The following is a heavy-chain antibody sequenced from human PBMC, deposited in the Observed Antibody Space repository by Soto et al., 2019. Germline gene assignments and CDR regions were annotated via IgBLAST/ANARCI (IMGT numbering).Heavy chain of an antibody. V-gene: IGHV1-2*02. CDR3: ARDSAAAAGLSFDH. D-gene: IGHD6-13*01. CDR1: GYTFTDYY. CDR2: INDNSGAT. J-gene: IGHJ4*02. Sequence: ASVKVSCKASGYTFTDYYMHWVRRAPGQGLEWMGWINDNSGATRYSQRFQGRVTLTRDTSISTAYMELSSLRSDDTAVYYCARDSAAAAGLSFDHWGQGALVTVSS.